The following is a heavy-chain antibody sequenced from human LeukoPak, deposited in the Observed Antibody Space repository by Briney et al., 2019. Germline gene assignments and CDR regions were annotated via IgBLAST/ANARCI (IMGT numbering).Heavy chain of an antibody. CDR2: IRYDGSNK. D-gene: IGHD3-9*01. V-gene: IGHV3-30*02. CDR3: AKDDYDILTGYSFDY. Sequence: PGGSLRLSCAASGFTFSSYEVNWVRQAPGKGLEWVAFIRYDGSNKYYADSVKGRFTISRDNSKNTLYLQMNSLRAEDTAVYYCAKDDYDILTGYSFDYWGQGTLVTVSS. J-gene: IGHJ4*02. CDR1: GFTFSSYE.